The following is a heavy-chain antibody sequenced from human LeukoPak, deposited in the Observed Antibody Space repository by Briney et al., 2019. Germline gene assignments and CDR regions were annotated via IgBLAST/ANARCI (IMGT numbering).Heavy chain of an antibody. CDR1: GGSIISYY. CDR2: IYTSGST. V-gene: IGHV4-4*07. Sequence: NPSETLSLTCTVSGGSIISYYWSWIRQPAGKGLEWIGRIYTSGSTNYNPSLRSRVTMSVDTSKNQFSLNLSSVTAADTAVYYCARDNNVWGSYRKFDPWGQGTLDTVSS. CDR3: ARDNNVWGSYRKFDP. D-gene: IGHD3-16*02. J-gene: IGHJ5*02.